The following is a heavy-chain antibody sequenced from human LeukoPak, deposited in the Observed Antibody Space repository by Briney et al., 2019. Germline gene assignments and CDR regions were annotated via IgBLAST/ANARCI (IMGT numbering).Heavy chain of an antibody. D-gene: IGHD6-19*01. CDR3: ARGDSSGWKRGNYYYYYYMDV. CDR2: ISSSGSTI. CDR1: GFTFSSYE. J-gene: IGHJ6*03. V-gene: IGHV3-48*03. Sequence: GGSLRLSCAASGFTFSSYEMNWVRQAPGKGLEWVSYISSSGSTIYYADSVKGRFTISRDNAKNTLYLQMNSLRAEDTAVYYCARGDSSGWKRGNYYYYYYMDVWGKGTTVTISS.